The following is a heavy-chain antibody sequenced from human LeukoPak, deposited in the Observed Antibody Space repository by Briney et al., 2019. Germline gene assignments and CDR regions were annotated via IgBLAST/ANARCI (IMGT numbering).Heavy chain of an antibody. J-gene: IGHJ6*03. CDR1: GFTFSGSA. CDR3: TSEDYYYYYMDG. Sequence: GGSLRLSCAASGFTFSGSAIHWVRQASGKGLEWVGRIRSKANSYATTYAASVKGRFTISRDTSNNTAYLQMNSLKTEDTAVYYCTSEDYYYYYMDGWGKGTTVTAS. V-gene: IGHV3-73*01. CDR2: IRSKANSYAT.